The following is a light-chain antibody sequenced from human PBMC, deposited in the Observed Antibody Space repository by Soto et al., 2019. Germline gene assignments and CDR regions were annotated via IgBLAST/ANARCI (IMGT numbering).Light chain of an antibody. V-gene: IGKV1-17*03. CDR2: AAS. J-gene: IGKJ1*01. CDR3: LQHRRYPWT. Sequence: DLQMTQSPSLMSASVGDRGTVTCRASQDINTYLAWFKQKRAKVPKXXIYAASSLQSGVPSRFRGSGSGTEFTLTISSLKPEDFETYYCLQHRRYPWTFGQGTKVDIK. CDR1: QDINTY.